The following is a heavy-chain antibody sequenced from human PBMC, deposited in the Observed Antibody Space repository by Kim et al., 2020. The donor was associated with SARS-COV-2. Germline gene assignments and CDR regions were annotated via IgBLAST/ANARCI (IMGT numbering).Heavy chain of an antibody. V-gene: IGHV1-69*13. CDR2: IIPIFGTA. D-gene: IGHD3-10*01. CDR3: ARVYYYGSGIYYYGMDV. CDR1: GGTFSSYA. J-gene: IGHJ6*02. Sequence: SVKVSCKASGGTFSSYAISWVRQAPGQGLEWMGGIIPIFGTANYAQKFQGRVTITADESTSTAYMELSSLRSEDTAVYYCARVYYYGSGIYYYGMDVWGQGTTVTVSS.